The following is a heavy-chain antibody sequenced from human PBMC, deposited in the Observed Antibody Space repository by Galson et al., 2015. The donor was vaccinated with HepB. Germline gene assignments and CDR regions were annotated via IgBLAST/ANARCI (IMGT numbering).Heavy chain of an antibody. J-gene: IGHJ5*01. Sequence: SLRLSCAASGFTFSSFAMNWVRQAPGKGLEWVSVVNGGATNTNYADSVTGRFPISRDNSRDTLYLQMDGLRAEDTAIYYCAKASGTPRGRFDSWGQGTLVTVSS. D-gene: IGHD6-13*01. CDR3: AKASGTPRGRFDS. CDR2: VNGGATNT. CDR1: GFTFSSFA. V-gene: IGHV3-23*01.